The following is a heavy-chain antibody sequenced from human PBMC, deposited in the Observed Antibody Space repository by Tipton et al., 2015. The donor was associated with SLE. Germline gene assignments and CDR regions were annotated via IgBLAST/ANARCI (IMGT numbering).Heavy chain of an antibody. D-gene: IGHD5-18*01. CDR1: GDSISTSTYY. Sequence: GLVKPSETLSLTCTVSGDSISTSTYYWGWIRQSPGRGLEWIGTIYYGENTYYNSSLNNRVSISLDTSRNQFSLELNSVTAADTAVYFCARQGRQLMTGPFDSWGQGTLVTVSS. CDR2: IYYGENT. J-gene: IGHJ5*01. V-gene: IGHV4-39*07. CDR3: ARQGRQLMTGPFDS.